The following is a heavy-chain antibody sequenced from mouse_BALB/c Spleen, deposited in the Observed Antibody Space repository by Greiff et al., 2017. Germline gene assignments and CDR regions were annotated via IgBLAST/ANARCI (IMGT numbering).Heavy chain of an antibody. CDR2: ISSGGST. Sequence: DVMLVESGGGLVKPGGSLKLSCAASGFTFSSYAMSWVRQTPEKRLEWVASISSGGSTYYPDSVKGRFTISRDNARNILYLQMSSLRSEDTAMYYCARVSTMITTYFDYWGQGTTLTVSS. CDR3: ARVSTMITTYFDY. J-gene: IGHJ2*01. V-gene: IGHV5-6-5*01. CDR1: GFTFSSYA. D-gene: IGHD2-4*01.